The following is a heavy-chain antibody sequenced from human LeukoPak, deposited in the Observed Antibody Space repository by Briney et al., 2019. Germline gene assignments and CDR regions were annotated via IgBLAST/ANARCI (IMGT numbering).Heavy chain of an antibody. Sequence: GGSLRLSCAASGFTFSSYGMHWVRQAPGKGPEWVAVISYDGSNKYYADSVKGRFTISRDNSKNTLYLQMNSLRAEDTAVYYCAKLVGIAAAGDDYWGQGTLVTVSS. V-gene: IGHV3-30*18. CDR3: AKLVGIAAAGDDY. CDR1: GFTFSSYG. J-gene: IGHJ4*02. D-gene: IGHD6-13*01. CDR2: ISYDGSNK.